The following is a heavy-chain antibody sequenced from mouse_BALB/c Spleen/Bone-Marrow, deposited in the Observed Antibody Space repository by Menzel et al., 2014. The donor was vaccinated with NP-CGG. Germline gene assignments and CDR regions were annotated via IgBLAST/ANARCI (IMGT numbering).Heavy chain of an antibody. V-gene: IGHV1-4*01. J-gene: IGHJ3*01. CDR1: GYTFTSYT. CDR2: INPSSGYT. D-gene: IGHD2-1*01. Sequence: VQLQQSGAELARPGASVKMSCKASGYTFTSYTMHWVKQRPGQGLEWIGYINPSSGYTNYNQKFKDKATLTADKSSSTAYMQLSSLTSEDSAVYYCAREGYGNWFAYWGQGTLVTVSA. CDR3: AREGYGNWFAY.